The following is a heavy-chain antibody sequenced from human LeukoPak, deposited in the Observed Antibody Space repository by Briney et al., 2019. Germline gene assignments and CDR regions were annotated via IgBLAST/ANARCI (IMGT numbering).Heavy chain of an antibody. J-gene: IGHJ4*02. CDR3: ARVEATYYYGSATPYSPY. Sequence: GGSLRLSCAASGFTFSTYGMHWVRQAPGKGPEWVAFIRYDGSNTYYADSVKGRFTISRDNSKNTLYLQMKSLKVGDTSVYYCARVEATYYYGSATPYSPYWGQGSLVTVSS. D-gene: IGHD3-10*01. V-gene: IGHV3-30*02. CDR2: IRYDGSNT. CDR1: GFTFSTYG.